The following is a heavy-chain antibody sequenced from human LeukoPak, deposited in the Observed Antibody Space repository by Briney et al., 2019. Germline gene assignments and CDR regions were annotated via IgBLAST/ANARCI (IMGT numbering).Heavy chain of an antibody. D-gene: IGHD2-15*01. CDR2: ISSSSNYI. V-gene: IGHV3-21*01. CDR3: ARVYCSGGRCYLDY. CDR1: GFTFSSYS. Sequence: PGGSLRPSCAASGFTFSSYSMNWVRQAPGKGLEWVSSISSSSNYIYYADSVKGRFTISRDNAKNSLYLQMNSLRAEDTAVYYCARVYCSGGRCYLDYWGHGTLVTVSS. J-gene: IGHJ4*01.